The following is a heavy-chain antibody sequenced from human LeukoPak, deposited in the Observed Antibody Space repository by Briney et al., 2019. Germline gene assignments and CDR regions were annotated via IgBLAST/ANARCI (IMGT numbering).Heavy chain of an antibody. V-gene: IGHV1-2*02. CDR3: ARESSRDDYVWGSYRPDY. CDR1: GYTFTGYY. CDR2: INPNSGGT. Sequence: ASVKVSCKASGYTFTGYYMHWVRQAPGQGLEWMGWINPNSGGTDYAQKFQGRVTMTRDTSISTAYMELSRLRSDDTAVYYCARESSRDDYVWGSYRPDYWGQGTLVTVSS. J-gene: IGHJ4*02. D-gene: IGHD3-16*02.